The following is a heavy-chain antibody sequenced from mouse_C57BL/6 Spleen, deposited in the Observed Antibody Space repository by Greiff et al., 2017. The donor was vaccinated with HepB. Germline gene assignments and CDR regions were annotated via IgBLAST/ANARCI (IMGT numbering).Heavy chain of an antibody. D-gene: IGHD1-1*01. CDR3: ARPHYYGSSPEDY. J-gene: IGHJ2*01. CDR2: IYPGSGST. CDR1: GYTFTSYW. V-gene: IGHV1-55*01. Sequence: VKLQQSGAELVKPGASVKMSCKASGYTFTSYWITWVKQRPGQGLEWIGDIYPGSGSTNYNEKFKSKATLTVDTSSSTAYMQLSSLTSEDSAVYYCARPHYYGSSPEDYWGQGTTLTVSS.